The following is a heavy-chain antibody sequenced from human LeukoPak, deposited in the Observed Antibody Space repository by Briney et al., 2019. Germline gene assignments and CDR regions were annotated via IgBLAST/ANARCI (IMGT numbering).Heavy chain of an antibody. J-gene: IGHJ4*02. CDR3: AKDQSPWELLGPIDY. CDR2: IYYSGST. Sequence: PSETLSLTCTVSGGSISSYYWSWIRQPPGKGLEWIGYIYYSGSTNYNPSLKSRVTISVDTSKNQFSLKLSSVTAADTAVYYCAKDQSPWELLGPIDYWGQGTLVTVSS. V-gene: IGHV4-59*01. CDR1: GGSISSYY. D-gene: IGHD1-26*01.